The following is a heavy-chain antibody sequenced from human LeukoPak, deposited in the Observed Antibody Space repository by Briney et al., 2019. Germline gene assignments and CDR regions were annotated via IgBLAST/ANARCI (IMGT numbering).Heavy chain of an antibody. Sequence: GGSLRLSCAGSGFTFSTYSMNWVRQAPGKGLEWVSCISSSNSYIYYADSVKGRFTISRDNAKNSLYLQMNSLRAEDTAVYYCARAPGYAPGRNDYWGQGTLVTASS. V-gene: IGHV3-21*01. J-gene: IGHJ4*02. D-gene: IGHD3-16*01. CDR2: ISSSNSYI. CDR1: GFTFSTYS. CDR3: ARAPGYAPGRNDY.